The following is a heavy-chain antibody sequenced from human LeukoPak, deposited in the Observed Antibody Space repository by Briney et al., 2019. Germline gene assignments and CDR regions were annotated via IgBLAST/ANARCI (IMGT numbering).Heavy chain of an antibody. CDR2: IYYSGST. V-gene: IGHV4-28*03. CDR3: ARAYSSSWYDS. D-gene: IGHD6-13*01. J-gene: IGHJ5*01. Sequence: SETLSLTCAVSGYSISSTNYWAWIRQPPGKGLEWIGYIYYSGSTNYNPSLKSRVTMSVDTSKNQFSLKLSSVTAADTAVYYCARAYSSSWYDSWGQGTLVTVSS. CDR1: GYSISSTNY.